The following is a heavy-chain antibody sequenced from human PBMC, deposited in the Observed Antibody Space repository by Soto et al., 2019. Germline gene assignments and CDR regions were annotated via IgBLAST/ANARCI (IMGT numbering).Heavy chain of an antibody. D-gene: IGHD3-22*01. CDR3: AKDTYYHDSSGYYVFDY. J-gene: IGHJ4*02. CDR1: DFTFSSYG. V-gene: IGHV3-30*18. Sequence: PGGSLRLSCAASDFTFSSYGIHWVRQAPGKGLEWVAVISYDGSNKQYGDSVKGRFTMSRDNSKNTVHLQMNSLRVEDTAVYYCAKDTYYHDSSGYYVFDYWGQGT. CDR2: ISYDGSNK.